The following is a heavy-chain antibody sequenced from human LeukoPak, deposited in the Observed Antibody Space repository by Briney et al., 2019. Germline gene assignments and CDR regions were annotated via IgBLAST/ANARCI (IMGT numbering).Heavy chain of an antibody. CDR2: MNPNSGNT. CDR3: ARGFYDSSGYFPY. Sequence: ASVKLSCKASGYTFTSYDINWVRQATGQGLEWMGWMNPNSGNTGYAQKFRGRVTMTRNTSISTAYMELSSLRSEDTAVYYCARGFYDSSGYFPYWGQGTLVTVSS. J-gene: IGHJ4*02. CDR1: GYTFTSYD. V-gene: IGHV1-8*01. D-gene: IGHD3-22*01.